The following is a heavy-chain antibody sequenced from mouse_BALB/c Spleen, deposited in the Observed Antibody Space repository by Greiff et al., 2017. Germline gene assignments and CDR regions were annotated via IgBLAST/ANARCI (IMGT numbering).Heavy chain of an antibody. J-gene: IGHJ3*01. CDR3: AIGDYYRYPLAY. D-gene: IGHD2-14*01. V-gene: IGHV1S41*01. CDR2: IAPGSGST. Sequence: DLVKPGASVKLSCKASGYTFTSYWINWIKQRPGQGLEWIGRIAPGSGSTYYNEMFKGKATLTVDTSSSTAYIQLSSLSSEDSAVYFCAIGDYYRYPLAYWGQGTLVTVSA. CDR1: GYTFTSYW.